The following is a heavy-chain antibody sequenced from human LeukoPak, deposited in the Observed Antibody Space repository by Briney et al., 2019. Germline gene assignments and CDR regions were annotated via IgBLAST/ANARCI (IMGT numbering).Heavy chain of an antibody. CDR2: ISYDGSNK. J-gene: IGHJ4*02. D-gene: IGHD4-17*01. Sequence: GGSLRLSCAASGFTFSSYGMHWVRQAPGKGLEWVAVISYDGSNKYYADSVKGRFTISRDNSKNTLYLQMNSLRAEDTAVYYCLVLYGEITDYWGQGTLVTVSS. V-gene: IGHV3-30*03. CDR3: LVLYGEITDY. CDR1: GFTFSSYG.